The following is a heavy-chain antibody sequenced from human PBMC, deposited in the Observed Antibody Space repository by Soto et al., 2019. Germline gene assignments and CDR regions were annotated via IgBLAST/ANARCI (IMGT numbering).Heavy chain of an antibody. Sequence: ASVKVSCKASGYTFTIHGISWVRQAPGQGLEWMGWISAYNGNTNYAQKFQGRVTMTTDTSTSTAYMELRSLRSDDTAVYYCARDRYCTDGVCYKSGDFDYWGQGTLVTVSS. CDR2: ISAYNGNT. J-gene: IGHJ4*02. CDR1: GYTFTIHG. D-gene: IGHD2-8*01. V-gene: IGHV1-18*01. CDR3: ARDRYCTDGVCYKSGDFDY.